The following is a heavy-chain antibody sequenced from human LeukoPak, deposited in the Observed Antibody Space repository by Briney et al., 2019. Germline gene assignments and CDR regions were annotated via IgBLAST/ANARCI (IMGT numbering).Heavy chain of an antibody. D-gene: IGHD3/OR15-3a*01. CDR3: AKDGFWTSRTSYHGAHFFDH. CDR1: GFTFSSYS. J-gene: IGHJ4*02. Sequence: GGSLRLSCAASGFTFSSYSMNWVRQAPGKGLEWVSVIYSGGSTYYADSVKGRFTISRDNSKNTLYLQMSSLRPEDTALYYCAKDGFWTSRTSYHGAHFFDHWGQGIQVTVSS. V-gene: IGHV3-NL1*01. CDR2: IYSGGST.